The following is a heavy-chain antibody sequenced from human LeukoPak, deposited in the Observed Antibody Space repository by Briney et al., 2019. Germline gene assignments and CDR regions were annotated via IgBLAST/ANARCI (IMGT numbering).Heavy chain of an antibody. J-gene: IGHJ4*02. D-gene: IGHD3-9*01. CDR2: IIPIFGTA. CDR1: GGTFSSYA. Sequence: GSSVKVSCKASGGTFSSYAISWVRQAPGQGLEWMGGIIPIFGTANYAQKFQGRVTITTDESTGAAYMELSSLRSEDTAVYYCASGTGRRYFDWLLPSLGYWGQGTLVTVSS. V-gene: IGHV1-69*05. CDR3: ASGTGRRYFDWLLPSLGY.